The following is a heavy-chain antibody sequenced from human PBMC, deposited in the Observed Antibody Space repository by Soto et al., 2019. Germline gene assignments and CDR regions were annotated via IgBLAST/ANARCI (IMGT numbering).Heavy chain of an antibody. D-gene: IGHD2-21*02. CDR1: GGSISSGGYY. CDR2: ISYSGST. V-gene: IGHV4-30-4*08. J-gene: IGHJ6*02. CDR3: ARYGALLFGGNSDYYSTMDV. Sequence: SETLSLTCTASGGSISSGGYYWSWIRQHPGTGLEWIGYISYSGSTYYNPSLKSRVTISVDTSKNQFSLILSSVTAADTAFYYCARYGALLFGGNSDYYSTMDVWGQGTTVTVSS.